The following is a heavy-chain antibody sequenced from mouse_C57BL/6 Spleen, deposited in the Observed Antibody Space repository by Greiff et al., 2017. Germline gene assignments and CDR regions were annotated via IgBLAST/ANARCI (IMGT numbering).Heavy chain of an antibody. D-gene: IGHD1-1*01. Sequence: QVQLQQSGAELARPGASVKMSCKASGYTFTSYTMHWVKQRPGQGLEWIGYINPSSGYTKYNQKFKDKATLTADKSSSTAYVQLNSLTSEDSAVYYCAGDGRSPAWFDYWGQGTLVTVSA. CDR2: INPSSGYT. J-gene: IGHJ3*01. V-gene: IGHV1-4*01. CDR3: AGDGRSPAWFDY. CDR1: GYTFTSYT.